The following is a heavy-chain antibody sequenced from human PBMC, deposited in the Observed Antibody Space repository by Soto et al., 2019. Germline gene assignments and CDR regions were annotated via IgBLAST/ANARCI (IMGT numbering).Heavy chain of an antibody. CDR3: AREPATAKPEGVDF. CDR2: INPNSGGT. CDR1: GYTFSDYY. J-gene: IGHJ4*02. D-gene: IGHD1-1*01. Sequence: SVKVSCKASGYTFSDYYIHWVGEAPGQGLEWMGWINPNSGGTKYAPKFQGGVTMTRDTSITTAYMELSRMRSGDTAVYYCAREPATAKPEGVDFWGQGTLVTVSS. V-gene: IGHV1-2*02.